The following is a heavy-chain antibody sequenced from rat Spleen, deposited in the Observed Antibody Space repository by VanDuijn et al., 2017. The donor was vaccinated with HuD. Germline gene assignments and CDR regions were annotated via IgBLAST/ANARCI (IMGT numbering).Heavy chain of an antibody. CDR2: LTTGGGNT. V-gene: IGHV5S13*01. D-gene: IGHD1-12*02. Sequence: EVQLVESGGGLVQPGRSLKLSCAASGFTFSNFDMAWVRQAPTKGLEWVASLTTGGGNTYYRDSVKGRFTISRNNAEDTLNLQMDSLRSEDTATYYCARYPTMMVPYWYFDFWGPGTMVTVSS. J-gene: IGHJ1*01. CDR1: GFTFSNFD. CDR3: ARYPTMMVPYWYFDF.